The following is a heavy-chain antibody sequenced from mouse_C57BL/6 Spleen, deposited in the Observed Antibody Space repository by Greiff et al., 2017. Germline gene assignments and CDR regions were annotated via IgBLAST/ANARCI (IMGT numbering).Heavy chain of an antibody. CDR1: GYTFTDYE. Sequence: QVQLQQSGAELVRPGASVTLSCKASGYTFTDYEMHWVKQTPVHGLEWIGAIDPETGGTAYNQKFKGKAILTADKSSSTAYMELRSLTSEDSAVYYCTRRNYYGSSSYYWYFEVWGTGTTVTVSS. D-gene: IGHD1-1*01. CDR3: TRRNYYGSSSYYWYFEV. J-gene: IGHJ1*03. CDR2: IDPETGGT. V-gene: IGHV1-15*01.